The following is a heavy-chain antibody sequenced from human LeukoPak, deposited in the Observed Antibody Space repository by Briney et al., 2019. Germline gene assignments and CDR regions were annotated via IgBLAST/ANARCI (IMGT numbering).Heavy chain of an antibody. CDR3: ARASIAAAGRGIRYYYYGMDA. Sequence: SETLSLTCTVSGGSISSYYWSWIRQPPGKGLEWIGYIYYSGSTNYNPSLKSRVTISVDTSKNQFSLKLSSVTAADTAVYYCARASIAAAGRGIRYYYYGMDAWGQGTTVTVSS. J-gene: IGHJ6*02. CDR1: GGSISSYY. D-gene: IGHD6-13*01. V-gene: IGHV4-59*12. CDR2: IYYSGST.